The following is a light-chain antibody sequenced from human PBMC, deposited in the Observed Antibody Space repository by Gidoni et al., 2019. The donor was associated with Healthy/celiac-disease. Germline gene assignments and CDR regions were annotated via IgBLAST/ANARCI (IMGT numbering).Light chain of an antibody. CDR3: QQYNSSSYT. V-gene: IGKV1-5*01. J-gene: IGKJ2*01. CDR1: QSISSW. CDR2: DAS. Sequence: DIQMTQSPSTLSASVGDRVTITCRASQSISSWLAWYQQKPGKAPKLLIYDASSLESGVPSRFSGSGSGTELTLTISSLQPDDFATYYCQQYNSSSYTFGQGTKLEIK.